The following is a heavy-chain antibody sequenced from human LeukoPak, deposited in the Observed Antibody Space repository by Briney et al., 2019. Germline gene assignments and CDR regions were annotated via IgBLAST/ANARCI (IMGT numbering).Heavy chain of an antibody. D-gene: IGHD4-23*01. V-gene: IGHV3-23*01. Sequence: GGSLRLSCAASGFTFSSYAMSWVRQAPGKGLEWVSAISGSGGSTYYADSVKGRFTIYRDNSKNTLYLQINSLRAEDTAVYYCAKSAHYGGNTLFDYWGQGTLVTVSS. CDR2: ISGSGGST. CDR1: GFTFSSYA. CDR3: AKSAHYGGNTLFDY. J-gene: IGHJ4*02.